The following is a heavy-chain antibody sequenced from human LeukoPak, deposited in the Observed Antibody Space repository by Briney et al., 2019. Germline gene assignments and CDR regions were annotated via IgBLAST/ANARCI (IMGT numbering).Heavy chain of an antibody. CDR3: ARGSRPVYNLLTGKRYFDY. Sequence: ASVKVSCKASGGTFSSYAISWVRQAPGQGLEWMGWISSYNGNTNYAQKLQGRVTMTTDTSTSTVYMELSSLRSEDTAVYYCARGSRPVYNLLTGKRYFDYWGQGTLLTVSS. V-gene: IGHV1-18*01. J-gene: IGHJ4*02. CDR2: ISSYNGNT. D-gene: IGHD3-9*01. CDR1: GGTFSSYA.